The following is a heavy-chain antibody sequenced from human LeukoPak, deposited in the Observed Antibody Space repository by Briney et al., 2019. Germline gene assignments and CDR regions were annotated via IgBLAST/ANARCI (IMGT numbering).Heavy chain of an antibody. Sequence: SETLSLTCAVYGGSFSGYYWSWIRQPPGKGLEWIGEINHSGSTNYNPSLKSRVTISVDTSKNQFSLKLSSVTAADTAVYFCARAYYYGSGSYAFDIWGLGTMVTVSS. CDR1: GGSFSGYY. CDR3: ARAYYYGSGSYAFDI. D-gene: IGHD3-10*01. V-gene: IGHV4-34*01. CDR2: INHSGST. J-gene: IGHJ3*02.